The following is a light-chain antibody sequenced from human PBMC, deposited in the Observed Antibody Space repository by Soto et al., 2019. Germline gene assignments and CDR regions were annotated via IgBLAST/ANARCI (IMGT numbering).Light chain of an antibody. Sequence: EIVLTQSPGTLSLSPGERATLSCRASQSVSSSYLAWYQQKPGQAPWLLIYGASSRATGIPDRFSGGGSGTDFTLTISRLEPEDFAVYYCQHYGSLVLTFGGGTKVEIK. CDR2: GAS. J-gene: IGKJ4*01. V-gene: IGKV3-20*01. CDR1: QSVSSSY. CDR3: QHYGSLVLT.